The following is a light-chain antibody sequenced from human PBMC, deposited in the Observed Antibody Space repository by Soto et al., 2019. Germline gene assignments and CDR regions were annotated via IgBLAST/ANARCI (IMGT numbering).Light chain of an antibody. CDR2: GAS. V-gene: IGKV3-20*01. CDR3: QQDGSSGT. CDR1: QSVSNNY. Sequence: IVLTQSQGTLYLSPGERATLSCRASQSVSNNYLAWYQQKPGQAHRLLIYGASNRATGIPDRFSGSGSGTDFTLTISRLEPEDFAVYYCQQDGSSGTFGQGTKVEIK. J-gene: IGKJ1*01.